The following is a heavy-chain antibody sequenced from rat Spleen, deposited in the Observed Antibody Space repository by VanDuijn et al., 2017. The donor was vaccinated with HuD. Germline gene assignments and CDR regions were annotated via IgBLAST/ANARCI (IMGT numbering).Heavy chain of an antibody. CDR3: ARAGYLRDWYFDF. V-gene: IGHV5-19*01. CDR1: GFTFSNYG. D-gene: IGHD2-5*01. J-gene: IGHJ1*01. Sequence: EVQLVESGGGLVQPGRSLKLSCAASGFTFSNYGMHWIRQAPTKGLEWVASISTGGGNTYYRDSVKGRFTISRDNAKSTLYLQMDNLRSEDTATYYCARAGYLRDWYFDFWGPGTMVTVSS. CDR2: ISTGGGNT.